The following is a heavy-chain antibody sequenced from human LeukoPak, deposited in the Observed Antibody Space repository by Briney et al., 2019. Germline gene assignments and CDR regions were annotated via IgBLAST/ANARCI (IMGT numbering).Heavy chain of an antibody. D-gene: IGHD6-13*01. CDR1: GYTFTAYY. J-gene: IGHJ3*02. CDR3: ARDGVYSTNFDAFDI. CDR2: INPDSGGT. V-gene: IGHV1-2*03. Sequence: LAASVKVSCKASGYTFTAYYMHWVRQAPGQGLEWMGWINPDSGGTNYAQRFQGRVTMTRDTSISTAYMDLSSLRSDDTAMYYCARDGVYSTNFDAFDIWGQGTMVTVSS.